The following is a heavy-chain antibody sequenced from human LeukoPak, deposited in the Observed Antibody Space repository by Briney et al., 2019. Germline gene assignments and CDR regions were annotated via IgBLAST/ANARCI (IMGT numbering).Heavy chain of an antibody. V-gene: IGHV3-30*03. CDR3: ARAWGSDWYFDL. CDR1: GFTFSSYS. D-gene: IGHD7-27*01. CDR2: ISYDGSNK. Sequence: GGSLRLSCAASGFTFSSYSMNWVRQAPGKGLEWVAVISYDGSNKYYADSVKGRFTISRDNSKNTLYLQMNSLRAEDTAVYYCARAWGSDWYFDLWGRGTLVTVSS. J-gene: IGHJ2*01.